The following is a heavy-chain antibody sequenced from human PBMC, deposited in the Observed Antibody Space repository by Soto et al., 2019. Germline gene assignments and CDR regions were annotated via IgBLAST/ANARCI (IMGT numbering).Heavy chain of an antibody. Sequence: QVQLVQSGAEVKKPGSSVKVSCKASGGTFSSYAISWVRQAPGQGLEWMGGIIPIFGTANYAQKFQGRVTITADKSTSTAYMELSSLRSEDTAVYYCAREVVTIFGVDPLYYYYGMDVWGQGTTVTVSS. CDR3: AREVVTIFGVDPLYYYYGMDV. J-gene: IGHJ6*02. V-gene: IGHV1-69*06. CDR2: IIPIFGTA. CDR1: GGTFSSYA. D-gene: IGHD3-3*01.